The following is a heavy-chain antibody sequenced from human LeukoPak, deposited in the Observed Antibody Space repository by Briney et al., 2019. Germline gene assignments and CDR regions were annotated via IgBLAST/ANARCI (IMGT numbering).Heavy chain of an antibody. CDR3: ARGKRSYDS. CDR1: GFTFSGYY. J-gene: IGHJ4*02. CDR2: ISGRSYSM. Sequence: GGSLRLSCVASGFTFSGYYMTWIRQTPGKGLEWLSYISGRSYSMYYAESVKGRFTISRDNSNNSLYLQLNFLRVEDTAIYYCARGKRSYDSWGQGTLVTVSS. V-gene: IGHV3-11*01.